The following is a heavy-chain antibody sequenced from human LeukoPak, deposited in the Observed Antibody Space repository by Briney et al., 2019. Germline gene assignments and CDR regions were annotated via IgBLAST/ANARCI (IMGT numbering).Heavy chain of an antibody. Sequence: PGGSLRLSCIASDMTFSSFEMNWVRQAPGKGPEWISSIGSTSTVIHYADSVKGRFSISRDNAKRSLYLQMTSLRAEDTALCFCARYNSATERPFDIWGQGTPVVVSA. D-gene: IGHD1-1*01. V-gene: IGHV3-48*03. CDR3: ARYNSATERPFDI. J-gene: IGHJ3*02. CDR1: DMTFSSFE. CDR2: IGSTSTVI.